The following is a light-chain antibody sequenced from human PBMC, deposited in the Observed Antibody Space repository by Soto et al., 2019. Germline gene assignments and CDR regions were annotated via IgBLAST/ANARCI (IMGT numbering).Light chain of an antibody. Sequence: EIVLTQSPATLSLSPGERATLSCGASQSVSNSYLAWYQQKPGLAPRLLIYDASSTATGIPDRFSGSGSGTEFTLTISSLQSEDFSVYYCQQYNNWPPWTFGQGTKVEIK. CDR1: QSVSNSY. J-gene: IGKJ1*01. CDR3: QQYNNWPPWT. V-gene: IGKV3D-20*01. CDR2: DAS.